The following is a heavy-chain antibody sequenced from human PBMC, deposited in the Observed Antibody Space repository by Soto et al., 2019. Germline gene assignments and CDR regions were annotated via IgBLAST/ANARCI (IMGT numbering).Heavy chain of an antibody. CDR3: ARADYYDARKTFDY. D-gene: IGHD3-22*01. J-gene: IGHJ4*02. CDR2: IYSGGST. CDR1: GFTVSSNY. V-gene: IGHV3-66*01. Sequence: LRLSCAASGFTVSSNYMSWVRQAPGKGLEWVSVIYSGGSTYYADSVKGRFTISRDNSKNTLYLQMNSLRAEDTAVYYCARADYYDARKTFDYWGQGTLVTVSS.